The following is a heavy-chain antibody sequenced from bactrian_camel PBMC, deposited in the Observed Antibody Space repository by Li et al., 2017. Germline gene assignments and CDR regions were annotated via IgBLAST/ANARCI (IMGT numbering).Heavy chain of an antibody. Sequence: VQLVESGGGSVQAGGSLTLSCKHSGYTYETAYVGWVRQTPGKEREGVAAIYTAAYQDYYADSVRGRFTISRDNAKNTLYLQLNGLKPEDTAMYYCAARRYAGRWCASLLAHEYNYWGQGTQVTVS. V-gene: IGHV3S32*01. CDR1: GYTYETAY. CDR3: AARRYAGRWCASLLAHEYNY. CDR2: IYTAAYQD. D-gene: IGHD1*01. J-gene: IGHJ4*01.